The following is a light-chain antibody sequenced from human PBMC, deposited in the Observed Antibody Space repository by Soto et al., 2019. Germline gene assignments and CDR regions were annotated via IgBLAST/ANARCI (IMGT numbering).Light chain of an antibody. CDR3: QQYNRYWT. CDR1: LSLDNC. CDR2: DVS. J-gene: IGKJ1*01. Sequence: DIQMTQSPSTLSASIGDRVTITCRASLSLDNCLAWYQQKPGKAPKLLIYDVSSLESGVPSRFSGSGSETEFTLTISSLFPDDFATYYCQQYNRYWTFGQGTKVEIK. V-gene: IGKV1-5*01.